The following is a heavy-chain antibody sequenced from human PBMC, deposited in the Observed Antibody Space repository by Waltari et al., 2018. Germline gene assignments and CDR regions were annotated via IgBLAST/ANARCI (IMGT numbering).Heavy chain of an antibody. Sequence: EEQLVESGGGLVQPGGSLSLSCSASGFTYSSYWMQWVRQAPGKGLVWVSRINIDGGSKRYADSVKGRFTISRDNAKNKLYLQMNSLRAEDTAVYFCARGSFLEWLGGMDVWGQGTTVTVS. V-gene: IGHV3-74*01. D-gene: IGHD3-3*02. CDR2: INIDGGSK. J-gene: IGHJ6*02. CDR3: ARGSFLEWLGGMDV. CDR1: GFTYSSYW.